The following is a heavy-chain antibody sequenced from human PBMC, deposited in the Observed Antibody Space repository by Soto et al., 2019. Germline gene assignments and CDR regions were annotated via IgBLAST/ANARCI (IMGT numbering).Heavy chain of an antibody. V-gene: IGHV4-34*01. Sequence: SETLSLTCAVYGGSFSGYYWSWIRQPPGKGLEWIGEINHSGSTNYNPSLKSRVTISVDTSKNQFSLKLSFVTAADTAVYYCARVGRDYGDYVAFDIWGQGTMVTVSS. CDR3: ARVGRDYGDYVAFDI. D-gene: IGHD4-17*01. J-gene: IGHJ3*02. CDR2: INHSGST. CDR1: GGSFSGYY.